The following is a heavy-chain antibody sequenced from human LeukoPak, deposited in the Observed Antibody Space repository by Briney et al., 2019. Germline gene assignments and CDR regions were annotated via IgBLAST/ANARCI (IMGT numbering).Heavy chain of an antibody. CDR3: ARPSLDYGGIDAFDF. CDR2: IYQRGST. V-gene: IGHV4-4*02. D-gene: IGHD4-23*01. Sequence: PSETLSLTCAVSGGSISSSNWWSWVRRPPGKGLEWIEEIYQRGSTNYNPSLKSRVTISVDKSKNQFSLKLSSVTAADTAVYYCARPSLDYGGIDAFDFWGQGTLVTVSS. CDR1: GGSISSSNW. J-gene: IGHJ3*01.